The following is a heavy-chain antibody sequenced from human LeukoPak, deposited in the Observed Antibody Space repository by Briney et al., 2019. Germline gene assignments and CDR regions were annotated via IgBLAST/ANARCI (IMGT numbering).Heavy chain of an antibody. CDR3: GRSATHSGSPFGYFDY. CDR1: GFTFSSYS. D-gene: IGHD1-26*01. Sequence: GGSLRLSCAASGFTFSSYSMNWVRQAPGKGLEWISYISSSSSTIYYAESVKGRCTISRDNAKNSLYLQMNSLRAEDTAVYYCGRSATHSGSPFGYFDYWGQGTLVTVSS. V-gene: IGHV3-48*04. J-gene: IGHJ4*02. CDR2: ISSSSSTI.